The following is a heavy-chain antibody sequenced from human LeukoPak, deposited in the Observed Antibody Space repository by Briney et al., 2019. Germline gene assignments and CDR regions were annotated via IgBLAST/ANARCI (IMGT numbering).Heavy chain of an antibody. Sequence: PSETLSLTCTVSGDSISSYYWTWIRQPAGKGLEWIGRIFTSGSTTYNPSLNSRVTMSVDVSKNQFSLSLHSVTAADTAVYYCARDRRALSGSDYNVNWYFDLWGRGTLVTVSS. CDR3: ARDRRALSGSDYNVNWYFDL. V-gene: IGHV4-4*07. CDR2: IFTSGST. CDR1: GDSISSYY. D-gene: IGHD3-10*01. J-gene: IGHJ2*01.